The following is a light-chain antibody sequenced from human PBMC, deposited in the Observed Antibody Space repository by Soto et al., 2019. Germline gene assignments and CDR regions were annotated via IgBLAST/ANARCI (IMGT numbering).Light chain of an antibody. J-gene: IGLJ1*01. CDR3: NSYTTSNTRQIV. CDR1: SSDVGGYNY. V-gene: IGLV2-14*01. Sequence: QSVLTQPASVSGGPGQSLTISCTGNSSDVGGYNYVSWYQQHPGQAPKFMIYDVSNRPSGVSTRFSGSKSGNTASLTISGLQAEDEADYFCNSYTTSNTRQIVFGTGTRSPS. CDR2: DVS.